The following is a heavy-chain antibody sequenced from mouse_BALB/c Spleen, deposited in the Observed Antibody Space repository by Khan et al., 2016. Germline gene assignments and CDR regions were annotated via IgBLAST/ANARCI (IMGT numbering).Heavy chain of an antibody. J-gene: IGHJ1*01. D-gene: IGHD2-3*01. CDR2: ISNGNSA. CDR1: GFTFSSYT. Sequence: EVELVESGGGLVQPGGSLKLSCAASGFTFSSYTMSWVRQTPEKRLEWVAYISNGNSAYYPDTVKGRFTISRDTAKNTLYLQMSSLKSEDTTMYXCASHDGRPYWYFAVWGAGTTVAVSS. V-gene: IGHV5-12-2*01. CDR3: ASHDGRPYWYFAV.